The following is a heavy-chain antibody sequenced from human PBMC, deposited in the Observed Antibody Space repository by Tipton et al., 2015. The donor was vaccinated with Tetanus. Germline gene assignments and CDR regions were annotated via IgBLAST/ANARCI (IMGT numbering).Heavy chain of an antibody. CDR1: GFTFDDYT. D-gene: IGHD1-26*01. CDR3: VSGRTLDY. CDR2: TSHDGHNE. J-gene: IGHJ4*02. Sequence: SLRLSCAASGFTFDDYTMHWVRQAPGKGLEWVAVTSHDGHNEYYADSVKGRFIISRDNTKNSLYLQINSLRAEDAALYYCVSGRTLDYWGQGTLVTVSS. V-gene: IGHV3-30-3*01.